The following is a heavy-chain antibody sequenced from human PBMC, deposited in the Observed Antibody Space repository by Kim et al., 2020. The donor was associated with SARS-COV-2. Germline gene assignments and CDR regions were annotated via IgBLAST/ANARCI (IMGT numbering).Heavy chain of an antibody. CDR2: IYYSGST. J-gene: IGHJ6*02. CDR1: GGSISSGGYY. CDR3: ARETEYCSSTSCLYYYYGMDV. Sequence: SETLSLTCTVSGGSISSGGYYWSWIRQHPGKGLEWIGYIYYSGSTYYNPSLKSRVTISVDTSKNQFSLKLSSVTAADTAVYYCARETEYCSSTSCLYYYYGMDVWGQGTTVTVSS. D-gene: IGHD2-2*01. V-gene: IGHV4-31*03.